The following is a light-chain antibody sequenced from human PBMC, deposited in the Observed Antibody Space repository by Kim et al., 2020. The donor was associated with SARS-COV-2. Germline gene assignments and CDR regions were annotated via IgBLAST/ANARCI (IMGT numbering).Light chain of an antibody. CDR3: NSRDSNDNVV. V-gene: IGLV3-19*01. J-gene: IGLJ2*01. CDR1: SLRSYY. Sequence: SSELTQDPAVSVALGQTFRITCQGDSLRSYYATWYQQKPGQAPIVVIYGKNNRPSGIPDRFSGSSSGNTASLTITGTQAGDEADYYCNSRDSNDNVVFGGGTKLNVL. CDR2: GKN.